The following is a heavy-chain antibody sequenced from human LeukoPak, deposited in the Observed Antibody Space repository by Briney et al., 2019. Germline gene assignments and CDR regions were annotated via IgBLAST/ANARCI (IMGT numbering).Heavy chain of an antibody. CDR1: GGTFSSYA. Sequence: SVKVSCKASGGTFSSYAISWVRQAPGQGLEWMGRIIPILGIANYARKFQGRVTITADKSTSTAYMELSSLRSEDTAVYYCARGIATPLLNYYYYGMDVWGQGTTVTVSS. D-gene: IGHD6-13*01. J-gene: IGHJ6*02. CDR3: ARGIATPLLNYYYYGMDV. CDR2: IIPILGIA. V-gene: IGHV1-69*04.